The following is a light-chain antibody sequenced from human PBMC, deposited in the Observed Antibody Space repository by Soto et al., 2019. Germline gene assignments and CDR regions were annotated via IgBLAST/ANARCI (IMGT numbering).Light chain of an antibody. CDR1: QSVSSSY. Sequence: EIVLTQSPGTLSLSPGERATLSCRASQSVSSSYLAWYQQKPGQAPRLPTYGASSRATGIPDRFSGSGSGTDFTLTISRLELEDFAVYYCQQYGGSPGTFGQGTKVDI. CDR2: GAS. CDR3: QQYGGSPGT. V-gene: IGKV3-20*01. J-gene: IGKJ1*01.